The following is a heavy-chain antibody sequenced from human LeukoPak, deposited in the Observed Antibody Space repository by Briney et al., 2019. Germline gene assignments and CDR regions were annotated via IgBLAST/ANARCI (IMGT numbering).Heavy chain of an antibody. D-gene: IGHD3-10*01. V-gene: IGHV3-23*01. CDR2: ISDNDGVT. J-gene: IGHJ2*01. Sequence: GGSLRLSCAASGFIFSTYGMSWVRQAPGKGLEWVSGISDNDGVTNYADSVKGRVTISRDNSKNTLYLQMNSVRDEDTAVYYSAKGQRSAGRPHRHFDLCGRGTLVTVSS. CDR3: AKGQRSAGRPHRHFDL. CDR1: GFIFSTYG.